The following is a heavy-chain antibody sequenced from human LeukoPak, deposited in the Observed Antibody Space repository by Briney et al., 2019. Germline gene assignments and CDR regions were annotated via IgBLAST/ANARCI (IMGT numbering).Heavy chain of an antibody. CDR1: GFTVSSNY. V-gene: IGHV3-53*05. CDR3: ATQYYYDSSGYYLFDY. Sequence: GGSLRLSCAASGFTVSSNYMSWVRQAPGKGLEWVSVIYSGGSTYYADSVKGRFTISKDNSKNTLYLQMNSLRAEDTAVYYCATQYYYDSSGYYLFDYWGQGTLVTASS. CDR2: IYSGGST. J-gene: IGHJ4*02. D-gene: IGHD3-22*01.